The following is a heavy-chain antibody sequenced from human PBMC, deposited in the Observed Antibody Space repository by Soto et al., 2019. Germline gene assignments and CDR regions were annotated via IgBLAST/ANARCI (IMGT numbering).Heavy chain of an antibody. CDR2: INPNSGGT. CDR1: GYTFTGYY. CDR3: ARDLRVVPHYYYGMDV. J-gene: IGHJ6*02. Sequence: ASVKVSCKASGYTFTGYYMHWVRQAPGQGLEWMGWINPNSGGTNYAQKFQGRVTMTRDTSISTAYMELSRLRSDDTAVYYCARDLRVVPHYYYGMDVWGQGTTVTVSS. D-gene: IGHD6-6*01. V-gene: IGHV1-2*02.